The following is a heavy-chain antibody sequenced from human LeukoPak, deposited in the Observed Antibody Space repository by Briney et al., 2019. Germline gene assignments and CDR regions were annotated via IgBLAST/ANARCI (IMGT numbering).Heavy chain of an antibody. CDR2: IYSGGST. D-gene: IGHD1-26*01. J-gene: IGHJ5*02. CDR1: GFTVSSNY. CDR3: ARGRVGATPFDP. Sequence: GGSLRLSCAASGFTVSSNYMSWVRQAPGKGLEWVSVIYSGGSTYYADSVKGRFTISRDNSKNTLYLQMNSLRAEDTAVYYCARGRVGATPFDPWGQGTLVTVSS. V-gene: IGHV3-53*01.